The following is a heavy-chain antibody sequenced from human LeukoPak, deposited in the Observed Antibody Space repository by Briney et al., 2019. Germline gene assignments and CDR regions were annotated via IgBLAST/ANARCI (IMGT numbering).Heavy chain of an antibody. D-gene: IGHD4-17*01. Sequence: SETLSLTCTVSGGSISSGSYYWGWIRQPPGQGLEWLGTVFYSGATYYNPSLKSRVTISVDTSKNQFSLGLRSVTAADTAVYYCARLDSGDDFFDYWGQGTLVTVSP. CDR3: ARLDSGDDFFDY. CDR1: GGSISSGSYY. V-gene: IGHV4-39*01. CDR2: VFYSGAT. J-gene: IGHJ4*02.